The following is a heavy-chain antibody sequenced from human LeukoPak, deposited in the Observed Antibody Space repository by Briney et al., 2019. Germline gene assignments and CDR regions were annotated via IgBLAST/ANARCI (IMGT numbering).Heavy chain of an antibody. CDR1: GYTFTGYY. D-gene: IGHD6-13*01. CDR3: ARVRAIAAAGQYDAFDI. CDR2: INPNSGGT. V-gene: IGHV1-2*02. J-gene: IGHJ3*02. Sequence: ASVKVSCKASGYTFTGYYMHWVRQAPGQGLEWMGWINPNSGGTNCAQKFQGRVTMTRDTSISTAYMELSRLRSDDTAVYYCARVRAIAAAGQYDAFDIWGQGTMVTVSS.